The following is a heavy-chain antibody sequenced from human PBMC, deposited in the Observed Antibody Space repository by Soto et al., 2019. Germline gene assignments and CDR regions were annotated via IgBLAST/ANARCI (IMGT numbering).Heavy chain of an antibody. CDR2: ISPYNGNT. D-gene: IGHD3-22*01. Sequence: QIQLVQSAAEVKKPGASVKVSCKTSGYTFVSYGISWVRQAPGQGLEWMGWISPYNGNTNFAQRFRGRVTLTTDTSTDIVYMDLGSLKSDDTAVYYCASDQHFFDSSGYYDHWGQGTLITVSS. CDR3: ASDQHFFDSSGYYDH. CDR1: GYTFVSYG. J-gene: IGHJ5*02. V-gene: IGHV1-18*04.